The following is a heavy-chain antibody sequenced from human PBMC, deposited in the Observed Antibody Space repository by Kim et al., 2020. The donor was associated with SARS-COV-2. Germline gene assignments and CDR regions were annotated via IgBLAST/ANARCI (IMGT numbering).Heavy chain of an antibody. V-gene: IGHV1-8*01. J-gene: IGHJ6*02. CDR1: GYTFTSYD. D-gene: IGHD3-22*01. CDR3: ARGGLSYYYDSSGYYSNYYYYYGMDV. Sequence: ASVKVSCKASGYTFTSYDINWVRQATGQGLEWMGWMNPNSGNTGYAQKFQGRVTMTRNTSISTAYMELSSLRSEDTAVYYCARGGLSYYYDSSGYYSNYYYYYGMDVWGQGTTVTVSS. CDR2: MNPNSGNT.